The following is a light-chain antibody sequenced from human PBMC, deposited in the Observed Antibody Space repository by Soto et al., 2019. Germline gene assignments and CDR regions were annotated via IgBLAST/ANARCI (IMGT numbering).Light chain of an antibody. Sequence: EIVLTQSPGTLSLSPGERATLSCRASQSVSNRYLAWYQQKPGQAPRLLIYGASSRATGIPDRFSGSGSGTDFTLTISRLEPEDFAVYYCQQYGSSPFSFGPGTIVEIK. J-gene: IGKJ3*01. CDR3: QQYGSSPFS. CDR1: QSVSNRY. V-gene: IGKV3-20*01. CDR2: GAS.